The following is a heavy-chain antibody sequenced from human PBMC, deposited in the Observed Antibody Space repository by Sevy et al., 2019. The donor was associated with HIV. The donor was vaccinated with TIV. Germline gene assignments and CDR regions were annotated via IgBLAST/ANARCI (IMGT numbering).Heavy chain of an antibody. Sequence: GGSLRLSCAASGFKFSTNAMHWVRQAPGKGLEWVAVISYDGSNKYYADSVKGRFTISRDNSKNTLSLQMNSLRAEDTAVYYCARDTTYHDYYYYGMDVWGQRTTVTVSS. CDR3: ARDTTYHDYYYYGMDV. CDR1: GFKFSTNA. J-gene: IGHJ6*02. V-gene: IGHV3-30-3*01. CDR2: ISYDGSNK. D-gene: IGHD1-1*01.